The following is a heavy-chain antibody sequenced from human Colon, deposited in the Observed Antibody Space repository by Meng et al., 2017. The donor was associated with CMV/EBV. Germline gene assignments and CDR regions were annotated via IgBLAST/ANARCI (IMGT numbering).Heavy chain of an antibody. D-gene: IGHD3-22*01. CDR2: IYYSGST. V-gene: IGHV4-59*01. CDR3: ASQPIGYYYDSSGYYDY. CDR1: GGSFSNYY. J-gene: IGHJ4*02. Sequence: ESLKISCAVYGGSFSNYYWSWIRQPPGKGLEWIGYIYYSGSTNYNPSLKSRVTISVDTSKNQFSLKLSSVTAADTAVYYCASQPIGYYYDSSGYYDYWGQGTLVTVSS.